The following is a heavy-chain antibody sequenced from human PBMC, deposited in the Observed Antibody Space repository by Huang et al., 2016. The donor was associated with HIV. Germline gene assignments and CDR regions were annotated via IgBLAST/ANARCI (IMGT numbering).Heavy chain of an antibody. D-gene: IGHD3-3*01. CDR1: GGSINTGRYY. Sequence: QMRFQESGPGLVKPSGTLSLTCNVSGGSINTGRYYWGWIRQPPGKGREWVGSLYYTGKSHCDPSLKGRLTMSADTAKNQFSLNRSSVTAADTAIYYCARNHDFWRGRMFAISYFDVWGRGTLVTVAS. J-gene: IGHJ2*01. CDR2: LYYTGKS. CDR3: ARNHDFWRGRMFAISYFDV. V-gene: IGHV4-39*01.